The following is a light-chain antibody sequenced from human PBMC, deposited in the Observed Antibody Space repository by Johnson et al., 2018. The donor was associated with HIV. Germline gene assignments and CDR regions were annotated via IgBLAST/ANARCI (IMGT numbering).Light chain of an antibody. Sequence: QSILTQPPSVSAAPGQKVTISCSGSSSDIGKNYVSWYQQLPGTAPKLLIYEINKRPSGIPDRFSGSKSGTSATLGITGLQTGDEADYYCGTWDNNLNVYVVGTATKVTVL. CDR3: GTWDNNLNVYV. CDR1: SSDIGKNY. J-gene: IGLJ1*01. V-gene: IGLV1-51*02. CDR2: EIN.